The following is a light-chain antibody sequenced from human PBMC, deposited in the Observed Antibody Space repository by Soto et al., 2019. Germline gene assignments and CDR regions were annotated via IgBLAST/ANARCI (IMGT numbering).Light chain of an antibody. Sequence: QSVLTQPASVSGSPGQSIAISCTGTSSDVGGYNYVSWYQQHPGKAPKLIIYDVTNRPSGASNRFSGSKSGNTASLTVSGLQAEDEADYYCSSYAGSNNLVFGGGTKLTVL. CDR2: DVT. CDR3: SSYAGSNNLV. CDR1: SSDVGGYNY. V-gene: IGLV2-14*01. J-gene: IGLJ2*01.